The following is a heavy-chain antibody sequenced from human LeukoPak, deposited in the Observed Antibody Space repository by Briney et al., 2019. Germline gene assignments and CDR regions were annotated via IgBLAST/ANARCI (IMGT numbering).Heavy chain of an antibody. V-gene: IGHV3-21*01. Sequence: GGSLRLSCSASGFTFTSYSMNWVRQAPGKGLEWVSSISNRGDYIYYADSVKGRFTISRDDAKNSLYLQMDSLRAEDTAVYYCARYCTGVSCCSPEFDPWGQGTLVTVSS. CDR3: ARYCTGVSCCSPEFDP. CDR2: ISNRGDYI. CDR1: GFTFTSYS. D-gene: IGHD2-15*01. J-gene: IGHJ5*02.